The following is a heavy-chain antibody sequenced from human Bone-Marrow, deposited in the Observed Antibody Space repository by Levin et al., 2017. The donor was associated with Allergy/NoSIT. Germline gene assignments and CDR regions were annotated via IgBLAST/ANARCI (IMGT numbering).Heavy chain of an antibody. Sequence: GESLKISCQGSGFAFTTHWIAWVRQMPGKGPQWIGIISPGDSEIRYSPSFEGQVAITADKSTNTAYLEWMSLKASDSAMYYCARDREGSAHSWGQGTLVTVSS. CDR1: GFAFTTHW. D-gene: IGHD1-26*01. J-gene: IGHJ4*02. CDR2: ISPGDSEI. V-gene: IGHV5-51*01. CDR3: ARDREGSAHS.